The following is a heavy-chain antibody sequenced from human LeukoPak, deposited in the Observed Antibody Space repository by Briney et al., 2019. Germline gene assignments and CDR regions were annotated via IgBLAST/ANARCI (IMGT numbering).Heavy chain of an antibody. J-gene: IGHJ3*02. V-gene: IGHV3-21*01. CDR2: ISSSSRYR. Sequence: RGSLRLSCAASGFTFSSYSMNWVRQAPGKGLEWVSSISSSSRYRYYADSVKGRFTISRDNAKNSLYLQMNSLRAEDTAVYYCARVKEASAFDIWGQGTMVTVSS. CDR1: GFTFSSYS. CDR3: ARVKEASAFDI. D-gene: IGHD5-12*01.